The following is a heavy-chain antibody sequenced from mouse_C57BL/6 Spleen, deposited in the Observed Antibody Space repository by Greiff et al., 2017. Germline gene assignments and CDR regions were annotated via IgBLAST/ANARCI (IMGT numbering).Heavy chain of an antibody. CDR1: GFSLTSYG. V-gene: IGHV2-3*01. CDR3: AKGGGTDWYFDV. Sequence: VKLMESGPGLVAPSPSLSITCTASGFSLTSYGVSWVRQPPGQGLEWLGVIWGDGSTNYHSALISSLSISKDNSESQVFLKLNSLQTDDTATYYCAKGGGTDWYFDVWGTGTTVTVSS. D-gene: IGHD1-1*02. J-gene: IGHJ1*03. CDR2: IWGDGST.